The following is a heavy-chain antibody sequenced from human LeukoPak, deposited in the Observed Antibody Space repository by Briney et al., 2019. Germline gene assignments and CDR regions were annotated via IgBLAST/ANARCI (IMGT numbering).Heavy chain of an antibody. J-gene: IGHJ4*02. Sequence: GGSLRLSCAASGFTFSSYAMHWVRQAPGKGLEWVAVISYDGSNKYYADSVKGRFTISRDNSKNTLYLQMNSLRAEDTAVYYCARPLTDTTMAFDYWGQGTLVTVSS. CDR1: GFTFSSYA. CDR3: ARPLTDTTMAFDY. V-gene: IGHV3-30*04. D-gene: IGHD5-18*01. CDR2: ISYDGSNK.